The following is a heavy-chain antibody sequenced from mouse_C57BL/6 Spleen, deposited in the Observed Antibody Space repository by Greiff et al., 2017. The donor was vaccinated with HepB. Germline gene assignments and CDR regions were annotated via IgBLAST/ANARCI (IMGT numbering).Heavy chain of an antibody. D-gene: IGHD2-4*01. CDR2: IYPGSGST. V-gene: IGHV1-55*01. J-gene: IGHJ1*03. CDR3: ARGGSTMITHWYFDV. CDR1: GYTFTSYW. Sequence: QVQLQQPGAELVKPGASLKMSCKASGYTFTSYWITWVKQRPGQGLEWIGDIYPGSGSTNYNEKFKSKATLTVDTSSSTAYMQLSSLTSEDSAVYYCARGGSTMITHWYFDVWGTGTTVTVSS.